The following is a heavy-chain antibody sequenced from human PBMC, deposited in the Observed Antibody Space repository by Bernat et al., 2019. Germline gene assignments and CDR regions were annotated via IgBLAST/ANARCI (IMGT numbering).Heavy chain of an antibody. CDR3: ARGADRYSCGWGYYFDY. D-gene: IGHD5-18*01. CDR2: INAGNGNT. J-gene: IGHJ4*02. V-gene: IGHV1-3*01. CDR1: GYTFTSYA. Sequence: QVQLVQSGAEVKKPGASVKVSCKASGYTFTSYAMHWVRQAPGQRLEWMGWINAGNGNTKYSQKFQGRVTITRDTTAGTAYMELSSLRSEDTAVYYCARGADRYSCGWGYYFDYWGQGTLVTVSS.